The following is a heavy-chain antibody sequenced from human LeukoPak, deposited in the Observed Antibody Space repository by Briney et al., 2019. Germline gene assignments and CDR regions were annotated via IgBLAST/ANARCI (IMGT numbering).Heavy chain of an antibody. CDR1: GFNFRSRW. Sequence: GGSLRLSCEVSGFNFRSRWMSWVRQAPGRRPEWVANLGQDGREQYFADSVKGRFSISRDNAKNSVYLQMNSLTVEDTAIYYCTNWVFSSAGTRPEYWGQGTLVTVSS. CDR2: LGQDGREQ. CDR3: TNWVFSSAGTRPEY. V-gene: IGHV3-7*01. D-gene: IGHD2/OR15-2a*01. J-gene: IGHJ4*02.